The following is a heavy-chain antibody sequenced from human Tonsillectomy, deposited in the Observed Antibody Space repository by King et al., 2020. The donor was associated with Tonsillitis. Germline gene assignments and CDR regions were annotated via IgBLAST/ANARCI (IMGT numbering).Heavy chain of an antibody. D-gene: IGHD1-26*01. J-gene: IGHJ3*01. CDR1: GFTISNYW. Sequence: VQLVESGGGLVQPGGSLRLSCAASGFTISNYWMSWVRQAPGKGLEWVANIRQDGNSKYYVDSVKGRFTISRDNAKNSLYLQTNSLRVEDTAVYFWARIKLGAPPQDVFDVWGLGTLVTVSS. CDR3: ARIKLGAPPQDVFDV. V-gene: IGHV3-7*01. CDR2: IRQDGNSK.